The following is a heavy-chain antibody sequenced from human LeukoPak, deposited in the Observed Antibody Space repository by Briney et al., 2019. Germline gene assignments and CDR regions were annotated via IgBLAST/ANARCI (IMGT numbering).Heavy chain of an antibody. CDR1: GFTFSSYE. D-gene: IGHD4-23*01. CDR2: ISSSGSTI. V-gene: IGHV3-48*03. Sequence: PGGSLRLSCAASGFTFSSYEMNWVRQAPGKGLEWVSYISSSGSTIYYADSVKGRFTISRDTAKNSLYLQMNSLRAEDTAVYYCASFYGGGFDYWGQGTLVTVSS. J-gene: IGHJ4*02. CDR3: ASFYGGGFDY.